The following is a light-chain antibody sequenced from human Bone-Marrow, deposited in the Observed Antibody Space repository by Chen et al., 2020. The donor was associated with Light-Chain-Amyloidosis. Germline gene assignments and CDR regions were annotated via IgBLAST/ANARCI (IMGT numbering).Light chain of an antibody. CDR1: QSVYTN. CDR3: QHYNNLPFT. V-gene: IGKV3-15*01. Sequence: TQSPGTLSLSPGETATLSCRTIQSVYTNLAWYQHKPGQAPRLLIYDAYTRAAGIPGRFIGSRYGVDFTLTISNIQSEDSAVYYCQHYNNLPFTFGPGTTVNI. CDR2: DAY. J-gene: IGKJ3*01.